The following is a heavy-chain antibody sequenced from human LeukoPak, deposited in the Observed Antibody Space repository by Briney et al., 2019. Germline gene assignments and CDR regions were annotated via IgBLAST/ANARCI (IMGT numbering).Heavy chain of an antibody. CDR3: ARGAYADYGDYNLAGAFDI. V-gene: IGHV1-18*01. CDR2: ISAYNGNT. J-gene: IGHJ3*02. CDR1: GYTFTSYG. D-gene: IGHD4-17*01. Sequence: EASVKVSCKASGYTFTSYGISWVRQAPGQGLEWMGWISAYNGNTNYAQKLQGRVTMTTDTSTSTAYMELRSLRSDDTAVYYCARGAYADYGDYNLAGAFDIWGQGTMVAVSS.